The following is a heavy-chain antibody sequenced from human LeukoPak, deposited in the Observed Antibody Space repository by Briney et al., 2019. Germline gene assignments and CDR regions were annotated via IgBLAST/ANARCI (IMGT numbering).Heavy chain of an antibody. CDR1: GFTFGDYA. CDR3: TREGLSDVYCSGGSCYFPGYFDY. D-gene: IGHD2-15*01. Sequence: PGGSLRLSCTASGFTFGDYAMSWVRQAPGKGLEWVGFIRSKAYGGTPEYAASVKGRFTISRDDSKSIAYLQMNSLKTEDTAVYYCTREGLSDVYCSGGSCYFPGYFDYWGQGTLVTVSS. CDR2: IRSKAYGGTP. V-gene: IGHV3-49*04. J-gene: IGHJ4*02.